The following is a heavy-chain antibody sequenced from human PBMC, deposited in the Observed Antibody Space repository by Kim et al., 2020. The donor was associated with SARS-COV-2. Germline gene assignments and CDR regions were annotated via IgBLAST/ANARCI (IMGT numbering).Heavy chain of an antibody. D-gene: IGHD6-6*01. CDR2: INHSGST. J-gene: IGHJ5*02. V-gene: IGHV4-34*01. CDR1: GGSFSGYY. Sequence: SETLSLTCAVYGGSFSGYYWSWIRQPPGKGLEWIGEINHSGSTNYNPSLKSRVTISVDTSKNQFSLKLSSVTAADTAVYYCARGGPRIEYSSPNWFDPWGQGTLVTVSS. CDR3: ARGGPRIEYSSPNWFDP.